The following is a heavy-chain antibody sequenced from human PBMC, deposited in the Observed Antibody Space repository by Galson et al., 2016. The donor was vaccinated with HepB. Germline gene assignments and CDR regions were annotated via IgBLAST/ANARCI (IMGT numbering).Heavy chain of an antibody. V-gene: IGHV3-30*18. D-gene: IGHD4-11*01. CDR1: GFSFSSLG. J-gene: IGHJ4*02. CDR2: ISYDGNSK. Sequence: SLRLSCAASGFSFSSLGMNWVRQAPDKGLEWLAFISYDGNSKLYVDSVKGRFTISRDTSKKTLFLQMNNLIPEDTAVYYCAKSPPIIYDDDSGLYSYFEAWGQGTLVTVS. CDR3: AKSPPIIYDDDSGLYSYFEA.